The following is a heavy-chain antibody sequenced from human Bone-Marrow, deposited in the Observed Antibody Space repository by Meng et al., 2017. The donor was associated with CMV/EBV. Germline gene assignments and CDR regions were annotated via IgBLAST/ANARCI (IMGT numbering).Heavy chain of an antibody. D-gene: IGHD4-11*01. V-gene: IGHV4-59*01. CDR1: GGSISGYY. Sequence: SETLSLTCTVPGGSISGYYWSWIRQPPGKGLECIGYMYYSGSANYNPSLKSRVTISVDTSSNQFSLRLSSVTAADTAVYYCARVQSDYSIPSDYYGMDVWGQGTTVTVSS. J-gene: IGHJ6*02. CDR3: ARVQSDYSIPSDYYGMDV. CDR2: MYYSGSA.